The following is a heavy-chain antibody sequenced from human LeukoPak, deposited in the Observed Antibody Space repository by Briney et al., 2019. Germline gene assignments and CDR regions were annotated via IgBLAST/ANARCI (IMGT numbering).Heavy chain of an antibody. J-gene: IGHJ5*02. Sequence: ASQTLSLTCTVSGGSISSGGYYWSWIRQHPGKGLEWIGYIYYSGSTYYNPSLKSRVTISVDTSKNQFSLELSSVTAADTAVYYCARGWYYYGSGSYYNSAYNWFDPWGQGTLVTVSS. CDR2: IYYSGST. CDR3: ARGWYYYGSGSYYNSAYNWFDP. V-gene: IGHV4-31*03. CDR1: GGSISSGGYY. D-gene: IGHD3-10*01.